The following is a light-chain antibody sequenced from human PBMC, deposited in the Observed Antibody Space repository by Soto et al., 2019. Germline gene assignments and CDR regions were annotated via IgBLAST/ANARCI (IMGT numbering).Light chain of an antibody. V-gene: IGLV7-46*01. J-gene: IGLJ2*01. CDR1: TGPVTSSNY. Sequence: QAVVPQEPSLTVSPGGTVTLTCGSSTGPVTSSNYPYWFQQKPGQAPRTLIYDTSNKHSWTPARFSGSLLGGKAALTLSGAQHEDEADYYCLVSHRGEEIFGGGTKLTVL. CDR2: DTS. CDR3: LVSHRGEEI.